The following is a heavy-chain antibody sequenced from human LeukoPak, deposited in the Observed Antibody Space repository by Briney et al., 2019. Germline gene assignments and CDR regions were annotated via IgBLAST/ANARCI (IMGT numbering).Heavy chain of an antibody. CDR3: AKAEAVAGTTWYFDY. D-gene: IGHD6-19*01. Sequence: RAGGSLRLSCAASGFTFSSYSMNWVRQAPGKGLEWVSSISSSSTTIYYADSVKGRFTISRDNSKNTLYLQMNSLRAEDTAVYYCAKAEAVAGTTWYFDYWGQGTLVTVSS. J-gene: IGHJ4*02. CDR2: ISSSSTTI. V-gene: IGHV3-48*01. CDR1: GFTFSSYS.